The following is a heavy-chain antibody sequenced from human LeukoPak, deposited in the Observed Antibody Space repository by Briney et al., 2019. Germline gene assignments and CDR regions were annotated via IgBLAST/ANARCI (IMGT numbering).Heavy chain of an antibody. J-gene: IGHJ2*01. D-gene: IGHD6-6*01. CDR1: GFTFSDYY. Sequence: GGSLRLSCAASGFTFSDYYMIWIRQAPGKGLEWVSYISSSGSTTYYADSVKGRFTISRDNSKNTLYLQMNSLRGEDTAVYYCAKDPRSSSSWYFDLWGRGTLVTVSS. CDR3: AKDPRSSSSWYFDL. CDR2: ISSSGSTT. V-gene: IGHV3-11*01.